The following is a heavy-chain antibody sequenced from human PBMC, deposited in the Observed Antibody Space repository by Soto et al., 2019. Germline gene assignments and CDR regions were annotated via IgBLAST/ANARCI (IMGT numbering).Heavy chain of an antibody. Sequence: GGSLRLSCAASGFTFSSYWMHWVRQAPGKGLVWVSRINSDGSSTSYADSVKGQFTISRDNAKNTLYLQMNSLRAEDTAVYYCARATSHSSGYPCCPPDGMDVWGQGTTVTVSS. V-gene: IGHV3-74*01. CDR2: INSDGSST. J-gene: IGHJ6*02. D-gene: IGHD6-19*01. CDR1: GFTFSSYW. CDR3: ARATSHSSGYPCCPPDGMDV.